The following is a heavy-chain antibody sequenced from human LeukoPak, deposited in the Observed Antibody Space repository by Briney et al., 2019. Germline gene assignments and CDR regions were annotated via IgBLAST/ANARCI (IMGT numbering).Heavy chain of an antibody. CDR3: ARGLRDCSSTSCYPRGYYFDY. J-gene: IGHJ4*02. V-gene: IGHV3-30-3*01. D-gene: IGHD2-2*01. CDR2: ISYDGSNK. Sequence: GGSLRLSCAASGFTFSSYAMHWVRQAPGKGLEWVAVISYDGSNKYYADSVKGRFTISRDNSKNTLYLQMNSLRAEDTAVYYCARGLRDCSSTSCYPRGYYFDYWGQGTLVTVFS. CDR1: GFTFSSYA.